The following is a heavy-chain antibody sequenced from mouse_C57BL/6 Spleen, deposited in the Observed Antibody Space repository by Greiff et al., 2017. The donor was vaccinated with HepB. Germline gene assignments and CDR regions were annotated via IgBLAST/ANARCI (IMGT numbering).Heavy chain of an antibody. V-gene: IGHV1-52*01. CDR1: GYTFTSYW. J-gene: IGHJ2*01. Sequence: QVQLQQPGAELVRPGSSVKLSCKASGYTFTSYWMHWVKQRPIQGLEWIGNIDPSDSETHYNQKFKDKATLTVDKSSSTAYMQLSSLTSEDSAVYYWERRGLLRDFDYWGQGTTLTVSS. CDR3: ERRGLLRDFDY. CDR2: IDPSDSET. D-gene: IGHD1-1*01.